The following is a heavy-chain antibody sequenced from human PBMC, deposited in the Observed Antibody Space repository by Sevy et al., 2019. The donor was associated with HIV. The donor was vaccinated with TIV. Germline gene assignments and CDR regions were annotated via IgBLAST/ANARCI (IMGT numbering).Heavy chain of an antibody. Sequence: ASVKVSCKASGGSFRDYVITWVRQAPGQGLEWMAGINTISGTTNSAPKFQGRVTITADESTRTASMELSRLRSEDTAVYYSATTVSCGGDCYFFDPWGQGTLVTVSS. V-gene: IGHV1-69*13. CDR1: GGSFRDYV. D-gene: IGHD2-21*02. CDR2: INTISGTT. J-gene: IGHJ5*02. CDR3: ATTVSCGGDCYFFDP.